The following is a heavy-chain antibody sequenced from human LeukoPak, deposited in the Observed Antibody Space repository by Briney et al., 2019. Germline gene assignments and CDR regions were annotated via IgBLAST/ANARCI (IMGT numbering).Heavy chain of an antibody. D-gene: IGHD3-16*01. V-gene: IGHV3-53*04. CDR2: IYAGGSSSA. CDR3: LRQGVGDPPR. CDR1: GFTVSAND. J-gene: IGHJ4*02. Sequence: GGSLRLSCAASGFTVSANDMSWVRQAPGKGLEWVSLIYAGGSSSAFYADSVKGRFTASRHDSKNTLDLQMNGLRADDTAVYYCLRQGVGDPPRWGQGTLVIVSS.